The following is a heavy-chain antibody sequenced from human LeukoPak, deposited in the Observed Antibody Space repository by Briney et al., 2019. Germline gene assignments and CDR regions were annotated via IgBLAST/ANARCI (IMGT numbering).Heavy chain of an antibody. CDR1: GYTFTGYY. CDR2: INPNSGGT. Sequence: ASVTVSCKASGYTFTGYYMHWVRQAPGQGLEWMGWINPNSGGTNYAQKFQGRVTMTRDTSISTAYMELSRLRSDDTAVYYCARHGTLYDSSGYYFYWGQGTLVTVSS. V-gene: IGHV1-2*02. J-gene: IGHJ4*02. CDR3: ARHGTLYDSSGYYFY. D-gene: IGHD3-22*01.